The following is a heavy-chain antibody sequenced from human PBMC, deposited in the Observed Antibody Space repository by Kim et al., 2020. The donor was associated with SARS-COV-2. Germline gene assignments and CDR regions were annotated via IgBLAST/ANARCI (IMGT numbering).Heavy chain of an antibody. CDR2: INPSGGST. D-gene: IGHD2-21*02. Sequence: ASVKVSCKASGYTFTSYYMHWVRQAPGQGLEWMGIINPSGGSTSYAQKFQGRVTMTRDTSTSTVYMELSSLRSEDTAVYYCARGRRVYCGGDCYFPGFDYWGQGTLVTVSS. CDR3: ARGRRVYCGGDCYFPGFDY. CDR1: GYTFTSYY. J-gene: IGHJ4*02. V-gene: IGHV1-46*01.